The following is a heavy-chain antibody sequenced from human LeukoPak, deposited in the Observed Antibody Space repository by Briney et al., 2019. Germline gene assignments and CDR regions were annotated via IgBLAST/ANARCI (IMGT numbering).Heavy chain of an antibody. D-gene: IGHD5-18*01. Sequence: SETLSLTCTVSGDSISGYYWSWIRQPPGKGLEWIGYIYYSGSTNYNPSLKSRVTISVDTSKNQFSLELSSVTAADTAVYYCARRDGYDAFDIWGQGTMVTVSS. J-gene: IGHJ3*02. V-gene: IGHV4-59*08. CDR1: GDSISGYY. CDR2: IYYSGST. CDR3: ARRDGYDAFDI.